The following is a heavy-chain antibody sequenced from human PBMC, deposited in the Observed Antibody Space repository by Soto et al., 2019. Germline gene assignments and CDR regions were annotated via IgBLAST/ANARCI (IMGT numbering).Heavy chain of an antibody. CDR1: GYSFTSYW. V-gene: IGHV5-10-1*01. Sequence: GESLKISCKGSGYSFTSYWISWVRQMPGKGLEWMGRIDPSDSYTNYSPSFQGHVTISADKSISTAYLQWSSLKASDTAMYYCARRRTAARLHYYHYGMDVWGQGTTVTVSS. CDR3: ARRRTAARLHYYHYGMDV. D-gene: IGHD6-6*01. J-gene: IGHJ6*02. CDR2: IDPSDSYT.